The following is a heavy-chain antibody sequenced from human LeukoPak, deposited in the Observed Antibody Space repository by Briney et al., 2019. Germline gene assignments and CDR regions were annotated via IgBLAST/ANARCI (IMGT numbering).Heavy chain of an antibody. CDR2: ISGGGGST. D-gene: IGHD3-22*01. CDR1: GFIFSNYA. CDR3: AKARNFYDGGVYPYYFYCMDV. Sequence: TGGSLRLSCAASGFIFSNYAMSWVRQAPGKGLEWVPGISGGGGSTYYADSVKGRFTISRDNSKNTLYLQMNSLRAEDTAVYYCAKARNFYDGGVYPYYFYCMDVWGQGTTVTVSS. J-gene: IGHJ6*02. V-gene: IGHV3-23*01.